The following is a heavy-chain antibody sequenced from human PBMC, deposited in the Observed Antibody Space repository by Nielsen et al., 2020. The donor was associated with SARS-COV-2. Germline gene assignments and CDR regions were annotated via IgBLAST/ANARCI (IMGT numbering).Heavy chain of an antibody. Sequence: GESLKISCAASGFTFSDYYMCWIRQAPGKGLECVSYISTSNSDTIYADSVRGRFTISRDNAKNSVYLQMNSLKTEDTAVYYCTTDFIILVVAPMEFDYWGQGTQVTVS. V-gene: IGHV3-11*05. J-gene: IGHJ4*02. CDR3: TTDFIILVVAPMEFDY. CDR1: GFTFSDYY. CDR2: ISTSNSDT. D-gene: IGHD2-21*02.